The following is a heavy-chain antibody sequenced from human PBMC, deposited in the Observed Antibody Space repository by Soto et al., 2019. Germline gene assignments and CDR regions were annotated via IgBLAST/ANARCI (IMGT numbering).Heavy chain of an antibody. Sequence: QITLKESGPTLVKPTQTLTLTCTFSGFSLSTSGVGVGWIRQPPGKALEWLALIYWDADKRYSPSLKSRLTISKDTSKNPVVLTMTNMDPVDTATYYCAHRRRGSYVDYWGQGTLCTVSS. D-gene: IGHD3-16*01. CDR3: AHRRRGSYVDY. CDR1: GFSLSTSGVG. CDR2: IYWDADK. J-gene: IGHJ4*02. V-gene: IGHV2-5*02.